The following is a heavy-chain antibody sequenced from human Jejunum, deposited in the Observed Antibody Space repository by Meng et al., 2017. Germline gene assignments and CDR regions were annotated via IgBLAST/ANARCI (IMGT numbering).Heavy chain of an antibody. D-gene: IGHD1/OR15-1a*01. Sequence: GESLKISCAASGFTFSNYWMHWVRQAPGKGLGGVSRIKGDGSIHNYADSVKGRFTTSRDNAKNTLYLEMNSLTDDDTSIYYCASVPVTTPGQGIDSWGQGTLVTVSS. CDR2: IKGDGSIH. CDR3: ASVPVTTPGQGIDS. V-gene: IGHV3-74*01. CDR1: GFTFSNYW. J-gene: IGHJ4*02.